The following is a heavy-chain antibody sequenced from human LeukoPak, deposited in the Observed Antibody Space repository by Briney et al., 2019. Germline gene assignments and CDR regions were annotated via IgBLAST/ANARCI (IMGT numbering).Heavy chain of an antibody. V-gene: IGHV3-30-3*01. CDR1: GFTFDDYA. CDR3: AREKDTAMAFDY. J-gene: IGHJ4*02. CDR2: ISYDGSNK. Sequence: GRSLRLSCAASGFTFDDYAMHWVRQAPGKGLEWVAVISYDGSNKYYADSVKGRFTISRDNSKNTLYLQMNSLRAEDTAVYYCAREKDTAMAFDYWGQGTLVTVSS. D-gene: IGHD5-18*01.